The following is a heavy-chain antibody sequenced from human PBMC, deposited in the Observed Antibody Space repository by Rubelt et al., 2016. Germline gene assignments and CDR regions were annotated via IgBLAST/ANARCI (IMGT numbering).Heavy chain of an antibody. J-gene: IGHJ5*02. CDR1: GFTFSSFA. CDR2: ISWSSTYK. Sequence: GGGLVKPGGSLRLSCAASGFTFSSFAMSWVRLAPGKGLEWVASISWSSTYKIYADSVRGRFTISRDNANDSMSLQLSSLRVEDTALYHCARDHVPDLWGQGTLVTVSS. CDR3: ARDHVPDL. V-gene: IGHV3-21*01.